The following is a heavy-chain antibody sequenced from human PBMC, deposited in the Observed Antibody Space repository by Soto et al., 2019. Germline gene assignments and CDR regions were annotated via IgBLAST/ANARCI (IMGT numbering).Heavy chain of an antibody. Sequence: QVQLQESGPGLVKPSETLSLTYTVSGGSISSYYWSWIRQPPGKALEWIGYIYHSGSTNYHPSLKSRVTISVDTSKNQLSLNLSSVTAADTAVYYCATKPPYSTVWYYFDYWGQGALVTVSS. CDR3: ATKPPYSTVWYYFDY. J-gene: IGHJ4*02. CDR2: IYHSGST. D-gene: IGHD2-2*01. V-gene: IGHV4-59*03. CDR1: GGSISSYY.